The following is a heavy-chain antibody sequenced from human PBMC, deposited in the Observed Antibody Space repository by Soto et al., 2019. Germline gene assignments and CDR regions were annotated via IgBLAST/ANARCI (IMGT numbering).Heavy chain of an antibody. CDR2: ISADGKCR. CDR1: GFTFSSCP. CDR3: ESRRGYGYFEY. Sequence: QVQLVESGGGVVQPERSLSLSCVVSGFTFSSCPMSWVRQAPGKGLEWVTFISADGKCRFYTESVKGRFTISRDNSTNTLFLQMSGLRAEDTAVYYCESRRGYGYFEYWSQGTLVTVSS. D-gene: IGHD3-3*01. V-gene: IGHV3-30*04. J-gene: IGHJ4*02.